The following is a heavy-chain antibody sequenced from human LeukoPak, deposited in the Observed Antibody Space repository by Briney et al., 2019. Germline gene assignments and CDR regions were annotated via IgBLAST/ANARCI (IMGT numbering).Heavy chain of an antibody. D-gene: IGHD6-6*01. J-gene: IGHJ5*02. CDR2: FDPEDGET. CDR1: GYTLTELS. Sequence: ASAKVSCKVSGYTLTELSMHWVRQAPGKGLEWMGGFDPEDGETIYAQKFQGRVTMTEDTSTDAAYMELSSLRSEDTAVYYCATVGDSSSYWFDPWGQGTLVTVSS. CDR3: ATVGDSSSYWFDP. V-gene: IGHV1-24*01.